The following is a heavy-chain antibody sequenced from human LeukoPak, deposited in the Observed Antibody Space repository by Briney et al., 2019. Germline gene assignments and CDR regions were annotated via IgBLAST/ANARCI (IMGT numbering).Heavy chain of an antibody. CDR3: AREDGYNAPFDY. D-gene: IGHD5-24*01. Sequence: PGGSLRLSCAASGFTFSSYSMNWVRQAPGKGLEWVSSISSSSSYIYYADSVKGRFTISRDNAKNSLYLQMNSLRAEDTAVYYCAREDGYNAPFDYWGQGTLVTVSS. CDR1: GFTFSSYS. J-gene: IGHJ4*02. V-gene: IGHV3-21*01. CDR2: ISSSSSYI.